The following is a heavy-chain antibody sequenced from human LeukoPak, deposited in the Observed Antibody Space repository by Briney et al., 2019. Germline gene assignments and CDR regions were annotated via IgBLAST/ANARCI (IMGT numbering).Heavy chain of an antibody. J-gene: IGHJ6*02. V-gene: IGHV3-7*05. CDR2: IKEDGTDK. CDR3: AYSTLSPAGGMDV. D-gene: IGHD2/OR15-2a*01. Sequence: PGGSLRLSCAPSGFTFSTYWMSWVRQAPGKGLEWVANIKEDGTDKYYVDSVKGRFTITRDSAMNSLYLQMNSLRAEDTAVYYCAYSTLSPAGGMDVWGQGTTVTVSS. CDR1: GFTFSTYW.